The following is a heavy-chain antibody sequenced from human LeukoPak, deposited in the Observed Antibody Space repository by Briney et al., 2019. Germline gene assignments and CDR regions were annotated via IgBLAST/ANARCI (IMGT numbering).Heavy chain of an antibody. CDR3: ARHIVVAATRGGDYYYGMDV. J-gene: IGHJ6*02. CDR1: GYSFTSYW. CDR2: IYPGDSDT. Sequence: VESLKISCQGSGYSFTSYWIGWVRQMPGKGLEWMGIIYPGDSDTRYSPSFQGQVTISADKSISTAYLQWSSLKASDTAMYYCARHIVVAATRGGDYYYGMDVWGQGTTVTVSS. V-gene: IGHV5-51*01. D-gene: IGHD2-15*01.